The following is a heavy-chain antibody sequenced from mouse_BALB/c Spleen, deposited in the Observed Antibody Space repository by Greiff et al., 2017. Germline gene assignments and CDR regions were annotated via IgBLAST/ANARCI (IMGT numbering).Heavy chain of an antibody. V-gene: IGHV1-80*01. CDR3: ARGQYGNYEFAY. D-gene: IGHD2-10*02. J-gene: IGHJ3*01. Sequence: VQLQQSGAELVRPGSSVKISCKASGYAFSSYWMNWVKQRPGQGLEWIGQIYPGDGDTNYNGKFKGKATLTAAKSSSTAYMQLSSLTSEDSAVYFCARGQYGNYEFAYWGQGTLVTVSA. CDR2: IYPGDGDT. CDR1: GYAFSSYW.